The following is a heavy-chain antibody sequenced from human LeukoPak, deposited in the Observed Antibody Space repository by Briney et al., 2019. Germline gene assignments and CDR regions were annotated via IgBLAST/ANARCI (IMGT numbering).Heavy chain of an antibody. CDR2: INPNTGGS. CDR1: AYTFTGYN. D-gene: IGHD1-26*01. Sequence: ASVRVSCKASAYTFTGYNMHWVRQAPGQGLEWLGRINPNTGGSDYAQKFQGRATMTSDTSTSTAYMELSRLNSDDTAVYYCATLVSGIDYWGEGTLVTVSS. V-gene: IGHV1-2*06. J-gene: IGHJ4*02. CDR3: ATLVSGIDY.